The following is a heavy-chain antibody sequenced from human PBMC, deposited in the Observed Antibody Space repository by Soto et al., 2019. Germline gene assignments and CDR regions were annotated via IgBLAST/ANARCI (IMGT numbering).Heavy chain of an antibody. CDR2: ISWKGDRT. Sequence: EVQVVESGGGVVRPGGSLRLSCAASGFTFDDYAMSWVRQAPGKGLEWVSTISWKGDRTGYADSVRGRVTISRDNAKNSLFLQMSSLTVEDTALYYCVRVAVVQHGMDVWGQGTTVTVSS. V-gene: IGHV3-20*04. D-gene: IGHD2-15*01. CDR3: VRVAVVQHGMDV. J-gene: IGHJ6*02. CDR1: GFTFDDYA.